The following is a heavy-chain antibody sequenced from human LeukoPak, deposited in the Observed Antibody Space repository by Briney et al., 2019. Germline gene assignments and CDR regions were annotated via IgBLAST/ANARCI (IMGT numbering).Heavy chain of an antibody. J-gene: IGHJ4*02. CDR1: GFTFNLAW. Sequence: GGSLRLSCAASGFTFNLAWINWVRQAPGKGLEWVGRIKNKIDGGTTDYAAPVKGRFTISRDDSKNTVYLQMNSLKNEDTALYYCNTDGDYGDYVDSWGQGTLVTVSS. D-gene: IGHD4-17*01. V-gene: IGHV3-15*07. CDR3: NTDGDYGDYVDS. CDR2: IKNKIDGGTT.